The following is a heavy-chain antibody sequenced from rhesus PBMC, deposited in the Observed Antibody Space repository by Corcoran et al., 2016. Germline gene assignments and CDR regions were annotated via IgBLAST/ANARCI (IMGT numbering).Heavy chain of an antibody. CDR3: ARDSSWRFDY. J-gene: IGHJ4*01. D-gene: IGHD6-13*01. CDR2: IYGNSAST. CDR1: GGSISGGYY. V-gene: IGHV4S7*01. Sequence: QVQLQESGPGLVKPSETLSLTCAVSGGSISGGYYWGWIRQHPGKGLEWIGKIYGNSASTYYNPSLKSRVTISKDTSKYQFSLKLRSVTAAYTAVYYCARDSSWRFDYWGQGVLVTVSS.